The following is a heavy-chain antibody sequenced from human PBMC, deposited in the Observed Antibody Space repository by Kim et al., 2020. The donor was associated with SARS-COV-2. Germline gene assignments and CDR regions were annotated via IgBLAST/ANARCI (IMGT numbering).Heavy chain of an antibody. CDR1: GYTFTSYY. CDR2: INPNSGGT. D-gene: IGHD3-9*01. Sequence: ASVKVSCKASGYTFTSYYMHWVRQAPGQGLEWMGRINPNSGGTNYAQKFQGRVTMTRDTSISTAYMELSRLRSDDTAVYYCARDLDLYDIVTDTNLDYWGQGTLVTVSS. CDR3: ARDLDLYDIVTDTNLDY. J-gene: IGHJ4*02. V-gene: IGHV1-2*06.